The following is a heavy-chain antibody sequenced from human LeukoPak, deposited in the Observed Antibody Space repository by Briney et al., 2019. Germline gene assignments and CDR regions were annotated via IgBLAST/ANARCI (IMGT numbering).Heavy chain of an antibody. CDR3: ATMGGSYYYFYMDV. D-gene: IGHD1-26*01. Sequence: ASVKVSCKASGYTFTSYGITWVRQAPGQGLEWMGWISTHNGNTNYAQKLQGRATMTTDTSTSTAYMELRSLRSDDTAVYYCATMGGSYYYFYMDVWGKGTTVTVSS. V-gene: IGHV1-18*01. J-gene: IGHJ6*03. CDR1: GYTFTSYG. CDR2: ISTHNGNT.